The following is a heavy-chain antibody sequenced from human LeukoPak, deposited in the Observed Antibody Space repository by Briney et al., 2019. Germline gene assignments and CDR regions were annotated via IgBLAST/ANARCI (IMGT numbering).Heavy chain of an antibody. Sequence: SETLSLTCTVSGGSISSYYWGWIRQPPGKGLEWIGSIYYSGSTHYNPSLKSRVTISVDTSKNQFSLKLSSVTAADTAVYYCARHVSSIVVVPAAILPYYYYYMDVWGKGTTVTVSS. CDR3: ARHVSSIVVVPAAILPYYYYYMDV. CDR1: GGSISSYY. D-gene: IGHD2-2*02. V-gene: IGHV4-39*01. J-gene: IGHJ6*03. CDR2: IYYSGST.